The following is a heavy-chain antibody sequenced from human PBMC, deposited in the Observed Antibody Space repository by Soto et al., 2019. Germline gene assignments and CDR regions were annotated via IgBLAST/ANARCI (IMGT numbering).Heavy chain of an antibody. J-gene: IGHJ6*02. V-gene: IGHV3-48*02. CDR1: GFTFSSYS. CDR2: ISSSSSTI. D-gene: IGHD1-7*01. Sequence: EVPLVESGGGLVQPGGSLRLSCAASGFTFSSYSMNWVRQAPGKGLEWVSYISSSSSTIYYADSVKGRFTISRDNAKNSLYLQMNSLRDEDTAVYYCARGHLEQELLNYGMDVWGQGTTVTVSS. CDR3: ARGHLEQELLNYGMDV.